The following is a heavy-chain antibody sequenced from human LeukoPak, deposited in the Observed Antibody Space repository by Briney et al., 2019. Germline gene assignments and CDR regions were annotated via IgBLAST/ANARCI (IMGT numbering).Heavy chain of an antibody. V-gene: IGHV4-34*01. Sequence: SETLSLTCAVYGGSFSGYYWGWIRQPPGKGLEWIGEINHSGSTNYNPSLKSRVTISVDTSKNQFSLKLSSVTAADTAVYYCAGHCSGGSCYSADVADHTLPIDYWGQGTLVTVSS. J-gene: IGHJ4*02. CDR3: AGHCSGGSCYSADVADHTLPIDY. CDR2: INHSGST. D-gene: IGHD2-15*01. CDR1: GGSFSGYY.